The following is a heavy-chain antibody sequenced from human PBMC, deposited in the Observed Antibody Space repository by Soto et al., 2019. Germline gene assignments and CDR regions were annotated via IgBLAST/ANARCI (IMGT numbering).Heavy chain of an antibody. CDR1: GYTFTGYY. V-gene: IGHV1-2*04. CDR2: INPNSGGT. Sequence: QVQLVQSGAEVKKPGASVKVSCKASGYTFTGYYMHWVRQAPGQGLEWMGWINPNSGGTNYAQKFQGWVTMTRDTSISTAYMERSRLRSDDTAVYYCARPIEGARAGAFDIWGQGTMVTVSS. CDR3: ARPIEGARAGAFDI. D-gene: IGHD1-26*01. J-gene: IGHJ3*02.